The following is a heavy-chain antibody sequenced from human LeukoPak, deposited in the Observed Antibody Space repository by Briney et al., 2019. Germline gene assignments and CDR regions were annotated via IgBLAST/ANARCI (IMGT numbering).Heavy chain of an antibody. CDR2: ISGSGGST. CDR1: GFTFSSYA. CDR3: AKDRYCTNGVCTDITFDY. D-gene: IGHD2-8*01. V-gene: IGHV3-23*01. J-gene: IGHJ4*02. Sequence: GGSLRLSCAASGFTFSSYAMSWVRQAPGKGLEWVSAISGSGGSTYYADSVKGRFTISRDNSKNTLYLQMNSLRAEDTAVYYCAKDRYCTNGVCTDITFDYRGQGTLVTVSS.